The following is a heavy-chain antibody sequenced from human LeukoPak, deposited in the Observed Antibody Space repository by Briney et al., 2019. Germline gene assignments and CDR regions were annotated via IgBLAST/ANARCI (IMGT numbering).Heavy chain of an antibody. CDR3: ARDKSNYYDSSGYLPPTTIFYF. CDR1: GFTVSRNY. Sequence: GGSLRLSCEASGFTVSRNYMSWVRQAPGKGLEWVSVIYSGGSTYYADSVKGRFTISRDNSKNTLYLQMTSLRAEDTAVYYCARDKSNYYDSSGYLPPTTIFYFWGQGTLVTVSS. D-gene: IGHD3-22*01. V-gene: IGHV3-66*01. CDR2: IYSGGST. J-gene: IGHJ4*02.